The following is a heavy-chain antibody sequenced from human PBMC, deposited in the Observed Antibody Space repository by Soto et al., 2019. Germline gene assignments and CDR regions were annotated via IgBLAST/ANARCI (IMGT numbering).Heavy chain of an antibody. D-gene: IGHD4-17*01. V-gene: IGHV3-30-3*01. J-gene: IGHJ4*02. Sequence: QVQLVESGGGVVQPGRSLRLSCAASGFTFSSYAMHWVRQAPGKGLEWVAVISYDGSNEYYADSVKGRFTISRDNSKNTLYLQMNSLRAEDTAVYYCAREVYGGNPFDYWGQGTLVTVSS. CDR2: ISYDGSNE. CDR3: AREVYGGNPFDY. CDR1: GFTFSSYA.